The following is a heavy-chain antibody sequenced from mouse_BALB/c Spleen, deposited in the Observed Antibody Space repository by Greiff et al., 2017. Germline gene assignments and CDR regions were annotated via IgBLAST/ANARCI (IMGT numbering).Heavy chain of an antibody. CDR1: GYAFSSYW. CDR2: IYPGDGDT. D-gene: IGHD1-2*01. CDR3: ARSGYGYDY. Sequence: QVQLQQSGAELVRPGSSVKISCTASGYAFSSYWMNWVKQRPGQGLEWIGQIYPGDGDTNDNGKFKGKATLTADKSSSTAYMQLSSLTSEDSAVYFCARSGYGYDYWGQGTTLTVSS. J-gene: IGHJ2*01. V-gene: IGHV1-80*01.